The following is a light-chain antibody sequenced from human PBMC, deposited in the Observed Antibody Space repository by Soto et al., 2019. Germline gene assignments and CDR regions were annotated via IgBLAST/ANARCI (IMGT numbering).Light chain of an antibody. Sequence: QSALTQPHSVSGSPGQSVTISCSGTSSDVGHYNFVSWYQHHPGKAPKLLIYDVTTRPSGVPDRFSGSKSGNTASLTISGLQAEDEADFYCCSYAGSYTWMFGGGTKVTVL. J-gene: IGLJ3*02. CDR1: SSDVGHYNF. CDR2: DVT. V-gene: IGLV2-11*01. CDR3: CSYAGSYTWM.